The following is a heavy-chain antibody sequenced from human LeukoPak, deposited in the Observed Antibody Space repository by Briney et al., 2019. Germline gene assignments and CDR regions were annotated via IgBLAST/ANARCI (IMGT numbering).Heavy chain of an antibody. Sequence: SETLSLTCTVSGGSISSYYWSWIRQPPGKGLEWIGYIYTSGSTYYNPSLKSRVTISVDTSKNQFSLKLSSVTAADTAVYYCARGGVATKFDYWGQGTLVTVSP. CDR1: GGSISSYY. CDR3: ARGGVATKFDY. CDR2: IYTSGST. J-gene: IGHJ4*02. D-gene: IGHD5-12*01. V-gene: IGHV4-4*09.